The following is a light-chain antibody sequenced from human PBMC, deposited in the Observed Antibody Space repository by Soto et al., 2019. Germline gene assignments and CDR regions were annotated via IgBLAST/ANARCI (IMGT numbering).Light chain of an antibody. CDR2: GAS. V-gene: IGKV3-15*01. CDR1: QSVSNN. J-gene: IGKJ4*01. Sequence: EIVMTHSPATLSVSPGERATLSCRASQSVSNNLAWYQQKPGQAPRLLIYGASTRATAIPARFSGSGSGTDFTLTISSLEPEDFAVYYCQHRSSWPLTFGGGTKVEIK. CDR3: QHRSSWPLT.